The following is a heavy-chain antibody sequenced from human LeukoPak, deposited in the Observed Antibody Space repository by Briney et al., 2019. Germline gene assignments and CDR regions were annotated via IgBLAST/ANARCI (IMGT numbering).Heavy chain of an antibody. CDR3: VRDRGYKSGSDY. Sequence: GGSLRLSCAASGFTFSDHYMDWVRLAPGQGLEWVSGISGTGISTYYADSVKGRFTISRDNSKNMVYLHVNSLRDEDTAVYYCVRDRGYKSGSDYWGPGTLVTVSS. J-gene: IGHJ4*02. CDR2: ISGTGIST. D-gene: IGHD3-3*01. V-gene: IGHV3-23*01. CDR1: GFTFSDHY.